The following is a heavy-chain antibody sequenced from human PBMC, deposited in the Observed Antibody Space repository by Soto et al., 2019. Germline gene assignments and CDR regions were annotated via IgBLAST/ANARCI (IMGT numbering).Heavy chain of an antibody. CDR1: GFTVSSYY. D-gene: IGHD3-10*01. CDR2: IYRDDTT. CDR3: ARDLRLVGFGEHDL. Sequence: EVQLVESGGGLVQPGGSLRLSCAASGFTVSSYYMSWVRQAPGKGLEWVSVIYRDDTTYYADSVKGRFTTSRHNSRNTLYIQMNSLRVEDTAVYYCARDLRLVGFGEHDLWGRGSLVTVSS. V-gene: IGHV3-53*04. J-gene: IGHJ2*01.